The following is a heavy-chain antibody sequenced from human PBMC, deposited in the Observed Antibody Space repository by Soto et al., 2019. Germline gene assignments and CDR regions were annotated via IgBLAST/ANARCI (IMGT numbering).Heavy chain of an antibody. Sequence: EVQLVQSGAEVKKPGESLQISCKGSGYSFGNFWIAWVRQMPGKGLEWMGIVYPDDSDIRYSPSFQGQVTISAEKSVSTAYLHLSTLRAADTAIYYCAKSLVGGGALDIWGQGTVVTVSS. D-gene: IGHD1-26*01. V-gene: IGHV5-51*01. CDR1: GYSFGNFW. CDR2: VYPDDSDI. CDR3: AKSLVGGGALDI. J-gene: IGHJ3*02.